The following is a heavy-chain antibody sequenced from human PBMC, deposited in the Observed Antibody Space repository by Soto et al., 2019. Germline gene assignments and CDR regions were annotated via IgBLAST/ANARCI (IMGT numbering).Heavy chain of an antibody. CDR1: GVSFSNYG. CDR2: IWYDGSNK. CDR3: ASEGHGDYAFDH. Sequence: QVQLVESGGGVVQPGRSLRLSCAASGVSFSNYGMHWVRQAPGKGLEWVAVIWYDGSNKYYADSVKGRFTISRDNSKNTLYLQMNSLRGEDTAVYYCASEGHGDYAFDHWGQGTLVTVSS. V-gene: IGHV3-33*01. J-gene: IGHJ4*02. D-gene: IGHD4-17*01.